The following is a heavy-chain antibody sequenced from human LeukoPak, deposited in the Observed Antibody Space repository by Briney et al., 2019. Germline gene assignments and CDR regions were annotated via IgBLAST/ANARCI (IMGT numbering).Heavy chain of an antibody. CDR3: ARDLLSTLDD. Sequence: SQTLSLTCTVSGGSIGSGGYYWSWIRQHPGKGLEWIGYIYYSGSTYYNPSLKSRVTISVDTSKNQFSLKLSSVTAADTAVYYCARDLLSTLDDWGQGTLVTVSS. CDR1: GGSIGSGGYY. D-gene: IGHD2/OR15-2a*01. V-gene: IGHV4-31*03. CDR2: IYYSGST. J-gene: IGHJ4*02.